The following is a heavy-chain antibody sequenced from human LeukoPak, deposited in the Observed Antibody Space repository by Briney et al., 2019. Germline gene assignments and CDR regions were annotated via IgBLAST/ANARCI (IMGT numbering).Heavy chain of an antibody. CDR2: IYYSGST. CDR3: AREDRTGAIDY. Sequence: SETLSLICTVSGGSISSGDYYWNWIRQPPGKGLEWIGYIYYSGSTYYNPSLKSRVTISVDTSKNQFSLKLSSVTAADTAVYYCAREDRTGAIDYWGQGTLVTVSS. CDR1: GGSISSGDYY. V-gene: IGHV4-30-4*01. J-gene: IGHJ4*02. D-gene: IGHD3-10*01.